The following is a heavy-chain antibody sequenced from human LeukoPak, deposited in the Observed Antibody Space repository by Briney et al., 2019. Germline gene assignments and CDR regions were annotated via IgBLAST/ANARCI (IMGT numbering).Heavy chain of an antibody. CDR1: GFTFSSYG. Sequence: GGSLRLSCAASGFTFSSYGMHWVRQAPGKGLEWVAVIWYDGSNKYYADSVKGRFTISRDNSKNTLYLQMNSLRAEDTAVCYCARGSLGELSSLGGFDYWGQGTLVTVSS. CDR3: ARGSLGELSSLGGFDY. J-gene: IGHJ4*02. D-gene: IGHD3-16*02. CDR2: IWYDGSNK. V-gene: IGHV3-33*01.